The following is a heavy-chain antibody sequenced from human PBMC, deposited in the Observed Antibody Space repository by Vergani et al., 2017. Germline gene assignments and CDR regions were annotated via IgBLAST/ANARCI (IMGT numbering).Heavy chain of an antibody. V-gene: IGHV4-61*02. CDR1: GASMSSVGYY. D-gene: IGHD3-10*01. Sequence: QVQLQESGPGLVKPSQTLSLTCTVSGASMSSVGYYWTWIRQSAGKRLEWIGDILGSGTANYNPSLKSRVTVSVDTSMNQVSLKLNSVTAADTAVYYCVRTVALWFGETKDGGWFDPWGQGTLVTVTS. J-gene: IGHJ5*02. CDR2: ILGSGTA. CDR3: VRTVALWFGETKDGGWFDP.